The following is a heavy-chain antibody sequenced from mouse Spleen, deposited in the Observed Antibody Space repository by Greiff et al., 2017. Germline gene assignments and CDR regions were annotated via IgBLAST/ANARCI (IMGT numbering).Heavy chain of an antibody. D-gene: IGHD2-14*01. Sequence: EVKLQESGPGLVKPSQSLSLTCSVTGYSITSGYYWNWIRQFPGNKLEWMGYISYDGSNNYNPSLKNRISITRDTSKNQFFLKLNSVTTEDTATYYCARYRYDNFDYWGQGTTLTVSS. V-gene: IGHV3-6*01. CDR3: ARYRYDNFDY. CDR2: ISYDGSN. J-gene: IGHJ2*01. CDR1: GYSITSGYY.